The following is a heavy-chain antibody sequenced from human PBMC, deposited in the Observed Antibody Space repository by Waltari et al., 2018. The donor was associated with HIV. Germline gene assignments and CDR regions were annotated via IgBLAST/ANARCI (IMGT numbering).Heavy chain of an antibody. CDR3: ARCRGYSNYVAPDY. V-gene: IGHV3-30*02. J-gene: IGHJ4*02. D-gene: IGHD4-4*01. CDR1: GFTFSSYG. CDR2: MRCGSSNN. Sequence: QVQLVESGGGVVQPGGSLRLSCAASGFTFSSYGMHWVRQAPGKGLEWVCFMRCGSSNNYSACTGQCRISSSKGKSKSTLYLQMNGLRAEDTAVYYCARCRGYSNYVAPDYWGQGTLVTVSS.